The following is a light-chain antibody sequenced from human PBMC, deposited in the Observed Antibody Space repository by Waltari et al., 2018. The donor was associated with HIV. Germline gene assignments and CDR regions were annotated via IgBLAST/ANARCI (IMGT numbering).Light chain of an antibody. CDR2: ENN. V-gene: IGLV1-51*01. Sequence: QSVLTQPPSVSAAPGQTVIISCSGSSSNIGKNSVSWYQQLPGTAPKLLIYENNTRPAGIPDRFSGAKAVTSATLGIIGLQTGDEADYYCGAWDSSLNDEGVFGGGTKLTVL. J-gene: IGLJ2*01. CDR3: GAWDSSLNDEGV. CDR1: SSNIGKNS.